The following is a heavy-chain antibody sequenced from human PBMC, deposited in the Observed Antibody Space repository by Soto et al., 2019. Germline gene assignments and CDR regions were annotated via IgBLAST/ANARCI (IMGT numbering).Heavy chain of an antibody. D-gene: IGHD2-15*01. V-gene: IGHV3-7*03. Sequence: GESLKISCAASGFTFSSYWMTWVRQAPGKGLEWVANIKQDGSESSYVGSVKGRFTISRDNSKNSLYLQVSNLRAEDAAVYYCARERGSKSMDVWGQGTTVTVSS. CDR2: IKQDGSES. J-gene: IGHJ6*02. CDR1: GFTFSSYW. CDR3: ARERGSKSMDV.